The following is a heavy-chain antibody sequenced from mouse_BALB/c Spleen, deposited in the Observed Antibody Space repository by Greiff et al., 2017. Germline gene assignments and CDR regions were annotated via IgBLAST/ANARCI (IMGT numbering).Heavy chain of an antibody. CDR3: ARQATGNVDY. Sequence: EVQGVESGGGLVKPGGSLKLSCAASGFTFSSYAMSWVRQTPEKRLEWVATISSGGSYTYYPDSVKGRFTISRDNAKNTLYLQMSSLRSEDTAMYYCARQATGNVDYWGQGTTLTVSS. J-gene: IGHJ2*01. CDR2: ISSGGSYT. V-gene: IGHV5-9-3*01. CDR1: GFTFSSYA.